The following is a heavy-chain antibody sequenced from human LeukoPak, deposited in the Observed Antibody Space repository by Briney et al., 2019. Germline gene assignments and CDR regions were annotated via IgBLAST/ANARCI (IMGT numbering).Heavy chain of an antibody. D-gene: IGHD3-22*01. J-gene: IGHJ4*02. V-gene: IGHV4-59*08. Sequence: SETLSLTCAVSGGPISSFYWSWVRQPPGKGLEWVGYISYGGGTTYNPSLKRRVSMSIDTSKNQFSLRLSSVTAGDTALYYCARVGDTSGYFYYFDYWGQGTLVTVSS. CDR3: ARVGDTSGYFYYFDY. CDR1: GGPISSFY. CDR2: ISYGGGT.